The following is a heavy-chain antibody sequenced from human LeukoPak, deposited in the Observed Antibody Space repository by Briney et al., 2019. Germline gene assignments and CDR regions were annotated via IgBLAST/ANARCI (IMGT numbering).Heavy chain of an antibody. CDR3: ARERDIVVVPAASGWFDP. Sequence: SQTLSLTCTVSGGYISSGGYYWSWIRQHPGKGLEWNGYVYYSGSTYYNPSLKSRVTISVDTSKNQFSLKLSSVTAADTAVYYCARERDIVVVPAASGWFDPWGQGTLVTVSS. J-gene: IGHJ5*02. D-gene: IGHD2-2*01. CDR1: GGYISSGGYY. V-gene: IGHV4-31*03. CDR2: VYYSGST.